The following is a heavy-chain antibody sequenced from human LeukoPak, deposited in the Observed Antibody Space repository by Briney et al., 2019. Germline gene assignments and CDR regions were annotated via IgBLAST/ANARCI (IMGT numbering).Heavy chain of an antibody. CDR2: NYYSGST. Sequence: SETLSLTCTVSGGSISSYYWSWIRQPPGKGLEWIGYNYYSGSTNYNPSLKSRVTISVDTSKNQFSLKLSSVTAADTAVYYCARGDRVHGSGSYYKGWFDPWGQGTLVTVSS. J-gene: IGHJ5*02. V-gene: IGHV4-59*01. CDR1: GGSISSYY. D-gene: IGHD3-10*01. CDR3: ARGDRVHGSGSYYKGWFDP.